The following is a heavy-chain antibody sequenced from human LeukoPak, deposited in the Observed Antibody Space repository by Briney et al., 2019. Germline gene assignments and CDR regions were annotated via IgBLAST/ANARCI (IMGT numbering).Heavy chain of an antibody. CDR3: ARGDCSGGTCYLVENWFDP. CDR1: GYTFTVYY. Sequence: ASVKVSCKASGYTFTVYYMYWVRQAPGQGLEWMGRINPNSGDTDYAQNFQGRVTMTRDTSISTAYMELTNLRSDDTAVYYCARGDCSGGTCYLVENWFDPWGQGTLVTVSS. J-gene: IGHJ5*02. CDR2: INPNSGDT. V-gene: IGHV1-2*06. D-gene: IGHD2-15*01.